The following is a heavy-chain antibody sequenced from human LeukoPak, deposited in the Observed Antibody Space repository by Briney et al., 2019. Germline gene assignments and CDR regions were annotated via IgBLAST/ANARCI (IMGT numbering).Heavy chain of an antibody. CDR3: AKILNSMYFDL. D-gene: IGHD2-21*01. V-gene: IGHV3-23*01. J-gene: IGHJ2*01. CDR1: GFTFSNYA. CDR2: ISGTT. Sequence: GGSPRLSCTASGFTFSNYAMNWVRQAPGEGLEWVSTISGTTYYADSVKGRFTISRDDSKSTLFLQMDNLRAEDTAVYYCAKILNSMYFDLWGRGALVTVSS.